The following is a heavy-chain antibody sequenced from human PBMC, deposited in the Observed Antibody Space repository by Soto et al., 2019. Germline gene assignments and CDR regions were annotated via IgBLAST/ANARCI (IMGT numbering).Heavy chain of an antibody. Sequence: EVQLVESGGGLVKPGGSLRLSCAASGFTFSNAWMSWVRQAPGKGLEWVGRIKSKTDGGTTDYAAPVKGRFTISRVNSKTTLYPQRNSLKNEDTAVYYCTTDLRSYDIFAGYPLDYWGLGTLVTVSS. CDR3: TTDLRSYDIFAGYPLDY. CDR2: IKSKTDGGTT. J-gene: IGHJ4*02. V-gene: IGHV3-15*01. D-gene: IGHD3-9*01. CDR1: GFTFSNAW.